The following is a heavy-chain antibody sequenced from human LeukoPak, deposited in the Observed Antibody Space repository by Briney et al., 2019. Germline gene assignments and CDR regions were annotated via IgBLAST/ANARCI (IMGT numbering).Heavy chain of an antibody. Sequence: ASVKVSCKASGYTFTGYYMHWVRQAPGQGLEWMGWINPNSGGTNYAQKFQGRVTMTRDTSISTAYMELSRLRSDDTAVYYCARPDSSSWSVFDYWGQGTLVTVSS. V-gene: IGHV1-2*02. CDR2: INPNSGGT. D-gene: IGHD6-13*01. J-gene: IGHJ4*02. CDR3: ARPDSSSWSVFDY. CDR1: GYTFTGYY.